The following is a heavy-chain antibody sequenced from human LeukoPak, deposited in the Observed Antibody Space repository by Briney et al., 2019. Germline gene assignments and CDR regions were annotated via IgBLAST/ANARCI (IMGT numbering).Heavy chain of an antibody. Sequence: GSLRLSCAASGFSFPFSWMSWVRQAPGKGLEWVANVKQDGSESYYIDSVKGRFTISRDNAKNSLYLQMNSLRAEDSAVYYCARDRGASYYMDVWGKGTTVTVSS. CDR1: GFSFPFSW. V-gene: IGHV3-7*01. J-gene: IGHJ6*03. CDR2: VKQDGSES. D-gene: IGHD3-10*01. CDR3: ARDRGASYYMDV.